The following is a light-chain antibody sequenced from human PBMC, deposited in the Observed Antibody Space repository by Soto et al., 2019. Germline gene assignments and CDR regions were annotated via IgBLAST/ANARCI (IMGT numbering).Light chain of an antibody. CDR1: SSDVGGYNY. V-gene: IGLV2-14*01. J-gene: IGLJ3*02. CDR2: EVS. CDR3: SSYTSSNTHWV. Sequence: QSALTQPASVSGSPGQSITISCTGTSSDVGGYNYVSWYQQHPGKAPKIMIYEVSNRPSGVSNRFSGSKSGNTASLTISGLQAEDEADYYCSSYTSSNTHWVFGGGTKLTVL.